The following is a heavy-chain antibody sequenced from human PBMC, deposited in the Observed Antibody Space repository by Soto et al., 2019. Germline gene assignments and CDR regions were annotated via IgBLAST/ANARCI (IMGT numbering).Heavy chain of an antibody. CDR1: AFTFTNYY. V-gene: IGHV5-51*01. J-gene: IGHJ4*01. CDR2: IYPGDSET. Sequence: GESLKLSCNGSAFTFTNYYSGWVRQMPGKGLEWMGIIYPGDSETTYIPSFQGQVTFSVDKSLNIAYLQWSSLKASDTAIYYCSITRHYHGAAFDSWGHGTLVTVSS. D-gene: IGHD3-10*01. CDR3: SITRHYHGAAFDS.